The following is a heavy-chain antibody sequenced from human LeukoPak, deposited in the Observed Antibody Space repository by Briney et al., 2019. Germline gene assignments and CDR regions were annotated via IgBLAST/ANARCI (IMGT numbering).Heavy chain of an antibody. D-gene: IGHD2-15*01. CDR3: AGDLYCSGGSCYDY. J-gene: IGHJ4*02. V-gene: IGHV1-2*02. Sequence: ASVKVSCKASGYTFTGYYMHWARQAPGQGLEWMGWINPNSGGTNYAQKFQGRVTMTRDTSISTAYMELSRLRSDDTAVYYCAGDLYCSGGSCYDYWGQGTLVTVSS. CDR2: INPNSGGT. CDR1: GYTFTGYY.